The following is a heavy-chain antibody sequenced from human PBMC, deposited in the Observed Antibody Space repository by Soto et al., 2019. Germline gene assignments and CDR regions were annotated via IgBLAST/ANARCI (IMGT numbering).Heavy chain of an antibody. D-gene: IGHD2-15*01. V-gene: IGHV4-31*03. J-gene: IGHJ5*02. CDR3: ARAASSVVVVAATLGWFDP. Sequence: SETLSLTCTVSGGSISSGVYYWSWIRHHPGKGLEWIGYIYYSGSTYYNPSLKSRVTISVDTSKNQFSLKLSSVTAADTAVYYCARAASSVVVVAATLGWFDPWGQGTLVTVSS. CDR1: GGSISSGVYY. CDR2: IYYSGST.